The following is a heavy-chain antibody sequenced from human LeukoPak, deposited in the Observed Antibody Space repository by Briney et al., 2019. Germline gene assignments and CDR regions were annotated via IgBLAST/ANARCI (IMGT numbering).Heavy chain of an antibody. V-gene: IGHV3-33*06. D-gene: IGHD2-21*01. CDR2: IWYDGSNK. Sequence: GSLRLSCAASGFTFSSYGMHWVRQAPGKGLEWVAVIWYDGSNKYYADSVKGRFTISRDNSKNTLYLQMNSLRAEDTAVYYCAKDFRIGYSAHFDYWGQGVLVTVSS. CDR3: AKDFRIGYSAHFDY. J-gene: IGHJ4*02. CDR1: GFTFSSYG.